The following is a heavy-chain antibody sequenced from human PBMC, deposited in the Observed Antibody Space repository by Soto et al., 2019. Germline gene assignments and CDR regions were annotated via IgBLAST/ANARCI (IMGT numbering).Heavy chain of an antibody. Sequence: LRLSCAASGFTFSSYWMSWVRQAPGKGLEWVANIKQDGSEKYYVDSVKGRFTISRDNAKNSLYLQMNSLRAEDTAVYYCARKDCSGGSCQNYYYYGMDVWGQGTTVTVSS. CDR1: GFTFSSYW. J-gene: IGHJ6*02. CDR3: ARKDCSGGSCQNYYYYGMDV. V-gene: IGHV3-7*01. D-gene: IGHD2-15*01. CDR2: IKQDGSEK.